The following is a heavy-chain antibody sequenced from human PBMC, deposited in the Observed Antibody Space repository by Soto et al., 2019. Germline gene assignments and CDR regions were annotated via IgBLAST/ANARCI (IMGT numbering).Heavy chain of an antibody. CDR2: ISSSGSTI. CDR1: GFTFSSYE. CDR3: AREVRVTYYYYYGMDV. Sequence: GWSLRLSCAASGFTFSSYEMNWVRQAPGKGLEWVSYISSSGSTIYYADSVKGRFTISRDNAKNSLYLQMNSLRAEDTAVYYCAREVRVTYYYYYGMDVWGQGTTVTVSS. J-gene: IGHJ6*02. V-gene: IGHV3-48*03. D-gene: IGHD2-21*02.